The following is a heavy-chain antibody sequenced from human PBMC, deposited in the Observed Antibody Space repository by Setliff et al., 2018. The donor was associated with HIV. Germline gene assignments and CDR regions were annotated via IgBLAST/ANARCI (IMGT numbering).Heavy chain of an antibody. Sequence: ESLKISCTGSGYSFTSYWISWVRQVPGKGLEWMGRIDPRDSYPNYSPSFQGHVTISDDKSINTAYLQWGSLQASDTAIYYCARVRSYRGAYYHHYLDFWGQGTAVTVSS. CDR2: IDPRDSYP. CDR1: GYSFTSYW. V-gene: IGHV5-10-1*01. J-gene: IGHJ4*02. CDR3: ARVRSYRGAYYHHYLDF. D-gene: IGHD3-22*01.